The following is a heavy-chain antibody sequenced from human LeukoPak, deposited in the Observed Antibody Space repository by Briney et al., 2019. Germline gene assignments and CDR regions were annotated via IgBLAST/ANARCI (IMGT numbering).Heavy chain of an antibody. CDR3: AREDIVVVHDAFDI. D-gene: IGHD2-15*01. Sequence: SETLSLTCAVSGYSISSGYYWGWILQPPGKGLEWIGSIYHSGSTYYNPSLKSRVTISVDTSKNQFSLKLSSVTAADTAVYYCAREDIVVVHDAFDIWGQGTMVTVSS. CDR1: GYSISSGYY. V-gene: IGHV4-38-2*02. J-gene: IGHJ3*02. CDR2: IYHSGST.